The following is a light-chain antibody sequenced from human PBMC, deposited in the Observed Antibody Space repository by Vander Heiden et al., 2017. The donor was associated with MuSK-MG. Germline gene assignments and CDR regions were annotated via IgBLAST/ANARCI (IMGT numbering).Light chain of an antibody. V-gene: IGLV7-43*01. CDR1: TGAVTSGYY. CDR2: TTT. CDR3: LVYYGGAWV. Sequence: QTVLTQEPSLTVSPGGTVTLTCASSTGAVTSGYYPNWFQQKPGQAPRALSYTTTNKHSWTPARFSGSLLGGKAALTLSGVQPEDEAEYYCLVYYGGAWVFGGGTKLTVL. J-gene: IGLJ3*02.